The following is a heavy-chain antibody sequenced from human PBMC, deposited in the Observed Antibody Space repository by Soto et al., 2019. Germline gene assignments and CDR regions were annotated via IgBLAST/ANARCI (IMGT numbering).Heavy chain of an antibody. V-gene: IGHV3-30*18. CDR2: VSFDGSAE. Sequence: QVQLVESGGGVVQPGRSLRLSCAASGFTFSRYGMHCVRQAPGKGLEWVADVSFDGSAEHYADSVKGRFTISIDNSKNTLYLQMHSLSGEDTAVYYCAQSPYDSSGSYYYFHYWGQGTLVTVSS. J-gene: IGHJ4*02. D-gene: IGHD3-22*01. CDR1: GFTFSRYG. CDR3: AQSPYDSSGSYYYFHY.